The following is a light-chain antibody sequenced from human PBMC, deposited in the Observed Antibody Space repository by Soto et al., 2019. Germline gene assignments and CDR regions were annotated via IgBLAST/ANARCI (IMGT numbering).Light chain of an antibody. V-gene: IGLV1-44*01. Sequence: QSVLTQPPSASGTPGQRVTISCSGSSSNIGSNTVNWYQQLPGTAPKLLIYNNNQRPSGVPERFSGSKSGTSASLSISRLQSEYEADYDCAAWDDRLNGLVLGTGTKLTVL. CDR1: SSNIGSNT. J-gene: IGLJ1*01. CDR2: NNN. CDR3: AAWDDRLNGLV.